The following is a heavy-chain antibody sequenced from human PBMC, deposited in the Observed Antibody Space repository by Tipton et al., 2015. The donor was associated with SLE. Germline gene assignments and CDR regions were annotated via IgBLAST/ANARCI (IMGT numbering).Heavy chain of an antibody. CDR2: IYPDDSDS. CDR3: ARGDSTSGGFDV. D-gene: IGHD2-2*01. V-gene: IGHV5-51*03. CDR1: GDSFTNYW. Sequence: QSGAEVKKPGESLRISCKGSGDSFTNYWIGWVRQMPGKGLEWMGIIYPDDSDSRYGPSFQGQVTISADKSISTAYLQWSSLKASDTAMYYCARGDSTSGGFDVWGQGTMVTVSS. J-gene: IGHJ3*01.